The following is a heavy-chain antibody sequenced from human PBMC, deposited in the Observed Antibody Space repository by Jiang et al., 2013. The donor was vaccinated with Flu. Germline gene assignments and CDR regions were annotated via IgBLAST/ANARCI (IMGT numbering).Heavy chain of an antibody. V-gene: IGHV1-18*01. CDR1: GYTFTSYG. CDR2: ISAYNGNT. Sequence: SGAEVKKPGASVKVSCKASGYTFTSYGISWVRQAPGQGLEWMGWISAYNGNTNYAQKLQGRVTMTTDTSTSTAYMELRSLRSDDTAVYYCARAPRMVVTAIPPGYWGQGTLVTVSS. D-gene: IGHD2-21*02. CDR3: ARAPRMVVTAIPPGY. J-gene: IGHJ4*02.